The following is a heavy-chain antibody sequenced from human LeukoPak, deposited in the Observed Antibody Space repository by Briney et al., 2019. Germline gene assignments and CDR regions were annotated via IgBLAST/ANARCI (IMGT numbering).Heavy chain of an antibody. Sequence: SETLSLTCAVYGGSFSGYYWSWIRQPPGKGPEWIGEINHSGSTNYNPSLKSRVTISVDTSKNQFSLKLSSVTAADTAVYYCARGRGDRWGQGTLVTVSS. V-gene: IGHV4-34*01. CDR1: GGSFSGYY. CDR3: ARGRGDR. J-gene: IGHJ5*02. CDR2: INHSGST. D-gene: IGHD3-10*01.